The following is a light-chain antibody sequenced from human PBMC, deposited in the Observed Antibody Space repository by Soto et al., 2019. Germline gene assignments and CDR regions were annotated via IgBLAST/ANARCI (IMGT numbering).Light chain of an antibody. Sequence: QLVLTQSPSASASLEASVNLTCTLSSGHSSYAIAWHQQQPQKGPRYLMKLNSDGSHNRGDGIPDRFSGSSSGAERYLTIFSLQSEDEADYYCQTWGTGIRVFGGGTKVTVL. CDR3: QTWGTGIRV. J-gene: IGLJ3*02. V-gene: IGLV4-69*01. CDR1: SGHSSYA. CDR2: LNSDGSH.